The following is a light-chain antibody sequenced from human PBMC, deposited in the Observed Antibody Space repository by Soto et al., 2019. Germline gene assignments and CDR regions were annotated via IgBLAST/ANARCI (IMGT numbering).Light chain of an antibody. V-gene: IGKV3-20*01. J-gene: IGKJ4*01. Sequence: EIVLTQSPGTLSLSPGERATLSCRASQSVSSSYLAWYQQKPGQAPRLLIYGASSRATGIPDRFSGSGSGTDFTLTLSRLEPEDFAVYYCQQYSNSPLTFGGGTKVEIK. CDR3: QQYSNSPLT. CDR2: GAS. CDR1: QSVSSSY.